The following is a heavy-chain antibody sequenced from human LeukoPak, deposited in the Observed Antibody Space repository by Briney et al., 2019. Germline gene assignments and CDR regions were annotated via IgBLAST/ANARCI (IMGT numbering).Heavy chain of an antibody. CDR3: ARWGYCSGGSCYATDRFYDY. V-gene: IGHV1-2*02. D-gene: IGHD2-15*01. Sequence: ASVKVSCKASGYTFTNNYIHWVRQAPGHGLEWMGWINPNRGDTNYAQKFQGRVTMTRDTSISTAYMELSRLRSDDTAVYYCARWGYCSGGSCYATDRFYDYWGQGTLVTVSS. CDR2: INPNRGDT. J-gene: IGHJ4*02. CDR1: GYTFTNNY.